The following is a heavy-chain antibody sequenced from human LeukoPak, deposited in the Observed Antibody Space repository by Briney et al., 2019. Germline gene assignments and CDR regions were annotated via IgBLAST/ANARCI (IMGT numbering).Heavy chain of an antibody. D-gene: IGHD6-13*01. Sequence: GGSLRLSCAASGFIFRSYWMGWVRQAPGKGLEWVANTKQDGRENYYVDSVKGRFTIFRDNAKNSLHLQMDNLRAEDRAVYYCAREQQQFLGLDYWGQGALVTVSS. V-gene: IGHV3-7*04. CDR2: TKQDGREN. CDR3: AREQQQFLGLDY. J-gene: IGHJ4*02. CDR1: GFIFRSYW.